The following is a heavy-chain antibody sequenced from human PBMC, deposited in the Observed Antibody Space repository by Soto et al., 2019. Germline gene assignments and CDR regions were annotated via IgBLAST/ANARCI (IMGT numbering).Heavy chain of an antibody. CDR1: GGSISSGGYY. J-gene: IGHJ5*02. D-gene: IGHD2-2*01. V-gene: IGHV4-31*03. CDR3: ASSLIVVVPAAVQPNWFDP. CDR2: IYYSGST. Sequence: SETLSLTCTVSGGSISSGGYYWSWIRQHPGKGLEWIGYIYYSGSTYYNPSLKSRVTISVDTSKNQFSLKLSSVTAADTAVYYCASSLIVVVPAAVQPNWFDPWGQGTLVTVSS.